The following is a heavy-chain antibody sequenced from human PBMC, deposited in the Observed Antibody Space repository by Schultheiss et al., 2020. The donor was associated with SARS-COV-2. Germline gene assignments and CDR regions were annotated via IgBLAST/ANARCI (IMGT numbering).Heavy chain of an antibody. J-gene: IGHJ4*02. Sequence: GGSLRLSCAASGFTFSSYEMNWVRQAPGKGLEWVSYISSSGSTIYYADSVKGRFTISRDNAKNSLYLQMNSLRAEDTAVYYCARAQGYDSSAYIDYWGQGTLVTVSS. CDR1: GFTFSSYE. D-gene: IGHD3-22*01. CDR2: ISSSGSTI. CDR3: ARAQGYDSSAYIDY. V-gene: IGHV3-48*03.